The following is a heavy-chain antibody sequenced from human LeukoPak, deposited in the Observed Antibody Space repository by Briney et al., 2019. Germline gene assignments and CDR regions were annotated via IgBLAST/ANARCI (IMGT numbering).Heavy chain of an antibody. D-gene: IGHD2-2*01. CDR1: GFMFGTYG. V-gene: IGHV3-30*18. CDR3: AKTTFGCSSTRCYGYYGMDV. CDR2: ISYDGINK. Sequence: PGGSLRLSCAASGFMFGTYGIHWVRQAPGKGLEWVAVISYDGINKFYADFVEGRFTTSRDNSKNTLYLQMNSLRPEDTAVYYCAKTTFGCSSTRCYGYYGMDVWGQGTTVTVSS. J-gene: IGHJ6*02.